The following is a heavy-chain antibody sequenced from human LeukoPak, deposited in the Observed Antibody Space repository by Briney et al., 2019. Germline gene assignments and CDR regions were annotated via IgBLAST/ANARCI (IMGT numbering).Heavy chain of an antibody. CDR2: ISYDGSNK. Sequence: PGRSLRLSCAASGFTFSSYGMHWVRQAPGKGLEWVAVISYDGSNKYYADSVKGRFTISRDNSKNTLYLQMNSLRAEDTAVYYCANEVPAAIVQGSGFDYWGQGTLVTVSS. D-gene: IGHD2-2*02. CDR1: GFTFSSYG. J-gene: IGHJ4*02. CDR3: ANEVPAAIVQGSGFDY. V-gene: IGHV3-30*18.